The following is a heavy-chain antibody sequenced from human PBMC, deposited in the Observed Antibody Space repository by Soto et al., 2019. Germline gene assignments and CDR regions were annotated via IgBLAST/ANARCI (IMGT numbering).Heavy chain of an antibody. Sequence: QVHLEQSGAEVKKPGASVNVSFKASVYLFTAYDLHWVRQAPGQRLEWMGWINTGSGNTKSSHKFQGRITIKRDTSATTVAMELSSLTSEDTAIYYCARAVVAPDYWGQGTLVTVFS. D-gene: IGHD2-15*01. CDR2: INTGSGNT. CDR3: ARAVVAPDY. J-gene: IGHJ4*02. V-gene: IGHV1-3*04. CDR1: VYLFTAYD.